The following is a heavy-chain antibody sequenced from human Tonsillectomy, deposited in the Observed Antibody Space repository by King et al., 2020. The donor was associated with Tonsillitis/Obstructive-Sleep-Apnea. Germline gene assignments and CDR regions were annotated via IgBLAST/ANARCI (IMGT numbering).Heavy chain of an antibody. J-gene: IGHJ3*02. CDR1: GGSISSYY. V-gene: IGHV4-59*01. CDR2: IYYSGGT. Sequence: VQLQESGPGLVKPSETLSLTCTVSGGSISSYYWSWIRQPPGKGLECIGYIYYSGGTNYSPSLKSRVTISVDTSKNQVSLKLSSVTAADTAVYYCAREGAVINAFDIWGQGTMVTVSS. D-gene: IGHD2/OR15-2a*01. CDR3: AREGAVINAFDI.